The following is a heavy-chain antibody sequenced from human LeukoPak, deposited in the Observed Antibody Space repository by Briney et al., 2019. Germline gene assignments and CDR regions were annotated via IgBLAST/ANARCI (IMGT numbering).Heavy chain of an antibody. Sequence: GGSLRLSCVASGFTLSSYSMSWVRQAPGKGLEWVSAMSGSDTGSWYADSVKGRFTISRDTSKTTLYLQMNSPRAEDTAVYFCGKGGSSWSRWDYWGQGTLVTVSS. V-gene: IGHV3-23*01. J-gene: IGHJ4*02. CDR2: MSGSDTGS. CDR1: GFTLSSYS. D-gene: IGHD6-13*01. CDR3: GKGGSSWSRWDY.